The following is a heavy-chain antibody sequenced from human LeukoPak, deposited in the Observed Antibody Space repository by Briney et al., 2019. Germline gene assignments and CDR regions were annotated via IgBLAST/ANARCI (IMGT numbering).Heavy chain of an antibody. CDR3: AKIAAAAPFDY. CDR2: ISSSSSTI. J-gene: IGHJ4*02. D-gene: IGHD6-13*01. V-gene: IGHV3-48*04. CDR1: GFTFSSYW. Sequence: GGSLRLSCAASGFTFSSYWMSWVRQAPGKGLEWVSYISSSSSTIYYADSVKGRFTISRDNAKNSLYLQMNSLRAEDTAVYYCAKIAAAAPFDYWGQGTLVTVSS.